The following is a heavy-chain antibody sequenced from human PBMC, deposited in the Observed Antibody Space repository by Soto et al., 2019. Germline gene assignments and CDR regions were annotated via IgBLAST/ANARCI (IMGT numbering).Heavy chain of an antibody. CDR2: IFHSGST. D-gene: IGHD4-17*01. V-gene: IGHV4-4*02. J-gene: IGHJ6*02. CDR1: GGSINSTNF. Sequence: SETLSLTCAVSGGSINSTNFWSWVRQPPGKGLEWIGEIFHSGSTNYNPSLKSRVTISIARSKNQFSLKLSSVTAADTAVYYCVRRSYGDYVYQYYGMDVWGQGTTVTVSS. CDR3: VRRSYGDYVYQYYGMDV.